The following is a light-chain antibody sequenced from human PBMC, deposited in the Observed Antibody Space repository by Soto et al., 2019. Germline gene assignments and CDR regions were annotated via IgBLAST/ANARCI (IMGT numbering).Light chain of an antibody. CDR1: QNVGGY. V-gene: IGKV3-11*01. J-gene: IGKJ4*01. CDR2: DAS. Sequence: EIVLTQSPATLSLSPGERATLSCRASQNVGGYLAWYQQKPGQAPRLLISDASNRAARIPARFSGIGSGTDFTLTISSLEPADFAVYYCQQRNSWPLTFGGGPKVDIK. CDR3: QQRNSWPLT.